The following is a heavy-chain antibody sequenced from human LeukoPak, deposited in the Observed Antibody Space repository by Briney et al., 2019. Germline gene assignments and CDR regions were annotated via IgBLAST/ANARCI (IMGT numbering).Heavy chain of an antibody. Sequence: PSETLSLTCTVSGGSIRGYYWSWIRQPPGKGLEWIGHISYRGNTNYNPSLKSRVTISVDTSKNQFSLRLNSVTAADTAVYYCARLWRGASSGWALGYWGQGTLVTVSS. CDR1: GGSIRGYY. CDR3: ARLWRGASSGWALGY. CDR2: ISYRGNT. D-gene: IGHD6-19*01. V-gene: IGHV4-59*08. J-gene: IGHJ4*02.